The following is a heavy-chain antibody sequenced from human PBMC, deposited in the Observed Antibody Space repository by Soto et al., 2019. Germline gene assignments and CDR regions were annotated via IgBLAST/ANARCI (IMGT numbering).Heavy chain of an antibody. CDR2: IIPNRGIA. CDR3: ARMDCSGGRCYFSRRFGP. Sequence: QVQLVQSGAEVKKPGSSVKVSCKASGGTFCSYTISWVRQAPGQRLEWMGRIIPNRGIANNAQKFHGRVTITANKSKSAAYMELSMLRSEDTAVYYCARMDCSGGRCYFSRRFGPWGQGTLVTVSS. D-gene: IGHD2-15*01. J-gene: IGHJ5*02. CDR1: GGTFCSYT. V-gene: IGHV1-69*02.